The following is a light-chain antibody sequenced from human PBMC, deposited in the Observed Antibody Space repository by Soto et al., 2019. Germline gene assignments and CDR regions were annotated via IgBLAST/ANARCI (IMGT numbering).Light chain of an antibody. V-gene: IGKV3-20*01. CDR1: QSVSNNY. CDR2: GAS. J-gene: IGKJ1*01. Sequence: EIVLTQSPGTLSLSPGERATLSCRASQSVSNNYLAWYQQKPGQAPRLLIYGASNRATGIPDRFSGSGSGTDFTLTISRLEPDDFAVYYCQHYGDSSWTFGQGTKVDIK. CDR3: QHYGDSSWT.